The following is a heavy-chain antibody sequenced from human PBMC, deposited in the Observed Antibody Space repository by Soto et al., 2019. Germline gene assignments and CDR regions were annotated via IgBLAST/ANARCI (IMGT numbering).Heavy chain of an antibody. D-gene: IGHD1-26*01. CDR1: GFTFINAW. Sequence: EVQLVESGGGLVKPGGSLRLSCAASGFTFINAWMNWVRPATGKGLEWVGRIKSKIDGGTTDYAAPVKGRFTISRDDSKTTLFLQMNSLQTEDTAVYYCTTDLSGGYSVGYWGQGTLVTVSS. J-gene: IGHJ4*02. CDR3: TTDLSGGYSVGY. V-gene: IGHV3-15*07. CDR2: IKSKIDGGTT.